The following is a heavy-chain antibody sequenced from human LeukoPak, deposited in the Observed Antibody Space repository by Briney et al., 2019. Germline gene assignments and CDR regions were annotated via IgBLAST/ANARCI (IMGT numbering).Heavy chain of an antibody. CDR3: AKGGRWKGGIAHNWFDP. D-gene: IGHD6-19*01. V-gene: IGHV3-23*01. CDR1: GFTFNSYA. J-gene: IGHJ5*02. Sequence: GGSLRLSCAATGFTFNSYAMSWVRQAPGKGLEWVSGISESGAETYYADSVKGRFTISRDNSKNTLNLQMNSLRAEDTAVYYCAKGGRWKGGIAHNWFDPWGQGTLVTVSS. CDR2: ISESGAET.